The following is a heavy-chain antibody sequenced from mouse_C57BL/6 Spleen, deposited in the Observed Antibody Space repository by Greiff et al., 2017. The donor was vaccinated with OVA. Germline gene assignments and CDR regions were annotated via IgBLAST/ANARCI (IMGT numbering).Heavy chain of an antibody. J-gene: IGHJ1*03. CDR3: ASCYGSSYRYFDV. V-gene: IGHV3-6*01. CDR2: ISYDGSN. D-gene: IGHD1-1*01. Sequence: ESGPGLVKPSQSLSLTCSVTGYSITSGYYWNWIRQFPGNKLEWMGYISYDGSNNYNPSLKNRISITRDTYKNQFFLKLNSVTTEDTATYYCASCYGSSYRYFDVWGTGTTVTVSS. CDR1: GYSITSGYY.